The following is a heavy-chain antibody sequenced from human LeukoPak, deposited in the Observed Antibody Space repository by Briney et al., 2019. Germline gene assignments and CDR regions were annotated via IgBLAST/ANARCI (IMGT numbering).Heavy chain of an antibody. CDR2: IYSSGNT. CDR3: ARHSGLRSPFDP. V-gene: IGHV4-39*01. J-gene: IGHJ5*02. Sequence: SETLSLTCTVSGGSISSSSYYWGWIRQPPGKGLEWIGSIYSSGNTYYNPSLESRVTISVDTSKNQLSLKLTSATAADTSVYYCARHSGLRSPFDPWGQGTLVTVSS. D-gene: IGHD3-3*01. CDR1: GGSISSSSYY.